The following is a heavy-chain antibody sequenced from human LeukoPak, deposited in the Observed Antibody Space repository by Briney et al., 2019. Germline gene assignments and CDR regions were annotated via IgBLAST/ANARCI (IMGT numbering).Heavy chain of an antibody. Sequence: PGGSLRLSCAASGFTFSNAWRTWVRQAPGKGLEWVGRIKSKTDGGTTDYSAPVKGRFTISRDDSKNTLYLQMNSLKTEDTAVYYCTTGGRMVRGVANNYYYYYGMDVWGQGTTVTVSS. V-gene: IGHV3-15*01. CDR3: TTGGRMVRGVANNYYYYYGMDV. CDR1: GFTFSNAW. D-gene: IGHD3-10*01. CDR2: IKSKTDGGTT. J-gene: IGHJ6*02.